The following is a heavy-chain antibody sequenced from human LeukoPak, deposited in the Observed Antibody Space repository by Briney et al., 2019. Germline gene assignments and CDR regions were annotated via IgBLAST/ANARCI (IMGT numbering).Heavy chain of an antibody. V-gene: IGHV4-59*01. Sequence: SETLSLTCTVSGGSITNSYWNWIRQTPGKGLEWIGYINYSGSTNYNPSLKSRVTISVDTSKNQFSLKLSSVTAADTAVYFCARDPLSTNDFDIWGQGTMVTVSS. CDR2: INYSGST. D-gene: IGHD1-1*01. CDR1: GGSITNSY. CDR3: ARDPLSTNDFDI. J-gene: IGHJ3*02.